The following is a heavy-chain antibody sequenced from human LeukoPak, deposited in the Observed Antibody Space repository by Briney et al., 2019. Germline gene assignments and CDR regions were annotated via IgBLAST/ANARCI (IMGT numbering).Heavy chain of an antibody. CDR1: GGSISSSSYY. D-gene: IGHD1-26*01. CDR2: IYYSGST. J-gene: IGHJ4*02. V-gene: IGHV4-39*07. Sequence: SETLSLTCTVSGGSISSSSYYWGWIRQPPGKGLEWIGSIYYSGSTYYNPSLKSRVTISVDTSKNQFSLKLSSVTAADTAVYYCRCWEHEDLAFRYFDYWGQGTLVTVSS. CDR3: RCWEHEDLAFRYFDY.